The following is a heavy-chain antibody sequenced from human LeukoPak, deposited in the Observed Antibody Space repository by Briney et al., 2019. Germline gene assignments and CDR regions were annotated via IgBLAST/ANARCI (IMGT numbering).Heavy chain of an antibody. V-gene: IGHV4-34*01. Sequence: PSETLSLTCAVYGGSFSGYYWSWIRQPPGKGLEWIGEINHSGSTNYNPSLKSRVTISVDTSKNQFSLKLSSVTAADTAVYYCARGIGYQLLYNYYYYGMDVWGQGTTVTVSS. D-gene: IGHD2-2*02. CDR3: ARGIGYQLLYNYYYYGMDV. CDR2: INHSGST. CDR1: GGSFSGYY. J-gene: IGHJ6*02.